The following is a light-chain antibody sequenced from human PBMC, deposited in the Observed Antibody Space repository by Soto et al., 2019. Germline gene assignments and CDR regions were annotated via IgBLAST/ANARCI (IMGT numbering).Light chain of an antibody. CDR2: DAS. CDR1: QSVSSY. Sequence: EIVLTQSPATLSLSPGERATLSCRASQSVSSYLAWYQQKPGQDPRXLIYDASNRATGIPARFSGSGSGTDFTLTISSLQSEDFAVDDCQQYNNWSTFGQGTRLEIK. J-gene: IGKJ5*01. V-gene: IGKV3-11*01. CDR3: QQYNNWST.